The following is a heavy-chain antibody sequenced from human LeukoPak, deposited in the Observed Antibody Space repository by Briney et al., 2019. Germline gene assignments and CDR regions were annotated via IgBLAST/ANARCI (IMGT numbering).Heavy chain of an antibody. V-gene: IGHV4-34*01. CDR1: GGSFSGYY. CDR2: INHSGST. J-gene: IGHJ4*02. CDR3: ASGNPNSDFDY. D-gene: IGHD4-23*01. Sequence: PSETLSLTCAVYGGSFSGYYWSWVRQPPGKGLEWIGEINHSGSTNYNPSLKSRVTISVDTSKNQFSLKLSSVTAADTAVYYCASGNPNSDFDYWGQGTLVTVSS.